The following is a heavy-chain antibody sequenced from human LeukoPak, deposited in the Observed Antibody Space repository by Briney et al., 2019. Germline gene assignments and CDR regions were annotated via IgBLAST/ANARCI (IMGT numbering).Heavy chain of an antibody. CDR1: GYTFVTYG. V-gene: IGHV1-18*01. CDR2: ISTYNGNT. CDR3: ARASFDY. J-gene: IGHJ4*02. Sequence: ASVKVSCKASGYTFVTYGINWVRQAPGQGPEWIGWISTYNGNTKYALKFQDRVTLTRDTSTTTAYMELKSLTSDDRAVYYCARASFDYWGQGTLVIVSS.